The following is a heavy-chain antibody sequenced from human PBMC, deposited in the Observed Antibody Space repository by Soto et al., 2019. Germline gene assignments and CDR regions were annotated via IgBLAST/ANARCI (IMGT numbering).Heavy chain of an antibody. Sequence: GGSLRLSCAASEFTFSNYAMSWVRQAPGKGLEWVSAISYGGGTTYYADSVKGRFTISRDNSKNTIYLQMNSLRAEDTAVYYCAKNPGYYYDSTGYHFDYWGQGTLVTVSS. J-gene: IGHJ4*02. V-gene: IGHV3-23*01. CDR3: AKNPGYYYDSTGYHFDY. CDR2: ISYGGGTT. D-gene: IGHD3-22*01. CDR1: EFTFSNYA.